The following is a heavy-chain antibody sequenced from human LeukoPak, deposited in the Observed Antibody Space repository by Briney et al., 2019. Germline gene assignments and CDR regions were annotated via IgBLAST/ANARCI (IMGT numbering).Heavy chain of an antibody. D-gene: IGHD1-20*01. Sequence: ASVRVSSTASVYTFTPYYMHWVRQAPGQGLEWRGWITPNSGGTNYAHKIQGRVTMTRDTSISTAYMVLSRLRSDDTAVYYCARDAGGGPTLLNWNDPFDYWGQGTLVTVSS. V-gene: IGHV1-2*02. CDR1: VYTFTPYY. CDR2: ITPNSGGT. J-gene: IGHJ4*02. CDR3: ARDAGGGPTLLNWNDPFDY.